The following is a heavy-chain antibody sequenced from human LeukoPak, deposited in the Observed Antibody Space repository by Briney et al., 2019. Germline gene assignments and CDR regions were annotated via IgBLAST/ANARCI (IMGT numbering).Heavy chain of an antibody. CDR1: GYTFTGYY. Sequence: ASVTVSCKASGYTFTGYYMHWVRQAPGQGLEWMGWINPNSGGTNYAQKFQGRVTMTRDTSISIAYMELSRLRSDDTAVYYCARALKVQLWLNYWGQGTLVTVSS. V-gene: IGHV1-2*02. D-gene: IGHD5-18*01. J-gene: IGHJ4*02. CDR3: ARALKVQLWLNY. CDR2: INPNSGGT.